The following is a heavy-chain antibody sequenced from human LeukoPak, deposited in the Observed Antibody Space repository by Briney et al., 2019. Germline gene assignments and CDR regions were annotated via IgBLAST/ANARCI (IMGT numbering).Heavy chain of an antibody. V-gene: IGHV1-18*01. CDR2: ISAYNGNT. Sequence: ASVTVSCTASGYTFTSYVINWVRQAPGQGLEWMGWISAYNGNTNYAQKFQGRVTMTTDTSTSTAYMELRSLRSDDTAVYYCARTTHRGADAFDIWGQGTLVTVSS. CDR1: GYTFTSYV. D-gene: IGHD3-10*01. CDR3: ARTTHRGADAFDI. J-gene: IGHJ3*02.